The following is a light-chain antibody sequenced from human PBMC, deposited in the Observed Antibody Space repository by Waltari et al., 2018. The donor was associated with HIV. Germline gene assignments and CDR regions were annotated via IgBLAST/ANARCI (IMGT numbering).Light chain of an antibody. CDR1: SGHITYA. V-gene: IGLV4-69*01. CDR3: QSWGAGGV. Sequence: VLTQSPSASASLGDSVKLTCTLDSGHITYAIAWHQHRPEKGPRFLMKINSDGSHDKGDDIPDRFSGFSSGAERFLISSRVQSDDEADYYCQSWGAGGVFGGGTKLTVL. CDR2: INSDGSH. J-gene: IGLJ3*02.